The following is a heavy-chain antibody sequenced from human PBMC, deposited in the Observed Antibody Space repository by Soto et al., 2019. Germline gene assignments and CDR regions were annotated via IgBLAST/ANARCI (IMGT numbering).Heavy chain of an antibody. V-gene: IGHV4-31*02. Sequence: TLSLTCTVSGASIGSGDYYWSWIRQHPGKGLEWIGYIYYSEGTYYNPSLKSRVTISVDTSKNQFSLELSSVTAADTAVYYCASIYDSSGYYYGNNWFDPWGQGTLVTVSS. J-gene: IGHJ5*02. CDR1: GASIGSGDYY. CDR3: ASIYDSSGYYYGNNWFDP. D-gene: IGHD3-22*01. CDR2: IYYSEGT.